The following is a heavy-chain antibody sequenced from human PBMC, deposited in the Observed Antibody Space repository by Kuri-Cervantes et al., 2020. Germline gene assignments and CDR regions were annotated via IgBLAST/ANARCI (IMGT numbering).Heavy chain of an antibody. CDR3: ASGGPTYYYDSSVDAFDI. CDR2: IYYTGST. CDR1: GGSISHYY. J-gene: IGHJ3*02. D-gene: IGHD3-22*01. Sequence: SETLSLTCTVSGGSISHYYWSWIRQPPGKGLEWMGYIYYTGSTNYSPSLKSRVSISVDTSNNQFSLKLSSVTAADTAVYYCASGGPTYYYDSSVDAFDIWGQGTMVTVSS. V-gene: IGHV4-59*01.